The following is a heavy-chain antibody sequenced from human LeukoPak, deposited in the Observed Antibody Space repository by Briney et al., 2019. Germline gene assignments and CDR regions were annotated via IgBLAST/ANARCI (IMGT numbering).Heavy chain of an antibody. CDR1: GYTFTSNY. D-gene: IGHD3-10*01. CDR2: ISPSGGST. J-gene: IGHJ6*03. Sequence: ASVKVSCKAFGYTFTSNYMHWVRQAPGQGPEWMGVISPSGGSTTYAQKFQGRVTLTRDMSTSTDYLELSSLRSEDTAVYYCARDILDYGSGSWYMDVWGKGTTVTISS. V-gene: IGHV1-46*01. CDR3: ARDILDYGSGSWYMDV.